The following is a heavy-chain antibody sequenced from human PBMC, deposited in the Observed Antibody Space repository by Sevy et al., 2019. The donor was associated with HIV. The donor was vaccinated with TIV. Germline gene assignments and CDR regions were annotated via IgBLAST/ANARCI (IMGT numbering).Heavy chain of an antibody. J-gene: IGHJ4*02. CDR1: GFTFSNAW. Sequence: GGSLRLSCAASGFTFSNAWMSWVRQSPGKGLEWVGRIRSKAGGGTTDYATIVKGKFTISSDDSRDLLYLQLNSLETEDTAVYYCTTDHRRDGIVVVPFEYWGQGTLVTVSS. D-gene: IGHD2-15*01. CDR3: TTDHRRDGIVVVPFEY. CDR2: IRSKAGGGTT. V-gene: IGHV3-15*01.